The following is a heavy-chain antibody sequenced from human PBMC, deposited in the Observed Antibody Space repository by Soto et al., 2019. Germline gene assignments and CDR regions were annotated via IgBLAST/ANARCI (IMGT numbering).Heavy chain of an antibody. CDR2: IYYSGST. D-gene: IGHD1-1*01. J-gene: IGHJ3*02. CDR1: GGYISSYY. CDR3: ARQWGTDAFDI. V-gene: IGHV4-59*08. Sequence: QVQLQESGPGLVKPSETLSLTCTVSGGYISSYYWSWIRQPPGKGLAWLGYIYYSGSTNYNPSLKSRLTISVDTSKNQFSLKLSSVTAADTAVYYCARQWGTDAFDIWGQGTRVTVSS.